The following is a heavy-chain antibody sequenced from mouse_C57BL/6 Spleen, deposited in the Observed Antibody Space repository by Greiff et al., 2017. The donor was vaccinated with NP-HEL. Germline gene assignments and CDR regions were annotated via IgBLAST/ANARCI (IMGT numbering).Heavy chain of an antibody. J-gene: IGHJ3*01. CDR2: IYPGSGST. V-gene: IGHV1-55*01. D-gene: IGHD2-4*01. CDR3: ANGDYAQAWFAY. CDR1: GYTFTSYW. Sequence: VQLQQSGAELVKPGASVKMSCKASGYTFTSYWLTWVKQRPGQGLEWIGDIYPGSGSTNYNEKFKSKATLTVDTSSSTAYMQLSSLTSEDSAVYYCANGDYAQAWFAYWGQGTLVTVSA.